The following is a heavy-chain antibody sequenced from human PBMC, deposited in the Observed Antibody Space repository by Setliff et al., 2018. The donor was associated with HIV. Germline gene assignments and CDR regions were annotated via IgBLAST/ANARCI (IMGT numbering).Heavy chain of an antibody. V-gene: IGHV3-11*04. CDR1: GFSFSDYY. CDR3: ASDGDYSDGMDV. J-gene: IGHJ6*02. D-gene: IGHD4-17*01. CDR2: IDDSGRIR. Sequence: LRLSCIASGFSFSDYYMAWIRQTPGKGLEWISYIDDSGRIRDYAGSVKGRFTIPRDNTKNSLDLQMNSLRAEDTAVYYCASDGDYSDGMDVWGQGTTVTVSS.